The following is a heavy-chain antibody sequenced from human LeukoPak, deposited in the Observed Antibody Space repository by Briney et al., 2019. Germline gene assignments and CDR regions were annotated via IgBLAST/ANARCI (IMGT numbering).Heavy chain of an antibody. J-gene: IGHJ6*02. Sequence: PGGSLRLSCAASGFTFSDYYMSWIRQAPGKGLEWVSYISSSGSTIYYADSVKGRFTISRDNAKTSLYLQMNSLRAEDTAVYYCARDFWSGYVPIDYYYGMDVWGQGTTVTVSS. CDR2: ISSSGSTI. CDR1: GFTFSDYY. V-gene: IGHV3-11*01. CDR3: ARDFWSGYVPIDYYYGMDV. D-gene: IGHD3-3*01.